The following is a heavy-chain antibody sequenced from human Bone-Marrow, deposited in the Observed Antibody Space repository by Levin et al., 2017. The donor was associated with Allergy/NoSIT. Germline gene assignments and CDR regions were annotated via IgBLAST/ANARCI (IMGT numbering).Heavy chain of an antibody. J-gene: IGHJ4*02. CDR1: GFTFSDYY. CDR3: ARDRQLWQYFDN. CDR2: ISGRSSEI. V-gene: IGHV3-11*01. Sequence: PGGSLRLSCAVSGFTFSDYYMIWIRQAPGKGLEWVSYISGRSSEIFYADSVKGRFTISRDNANNSLYLQMNSLRPEDTAVYYCARDRQLWQYFDNWGQGALVTVSS. D-gene: IGHD6-13*01.